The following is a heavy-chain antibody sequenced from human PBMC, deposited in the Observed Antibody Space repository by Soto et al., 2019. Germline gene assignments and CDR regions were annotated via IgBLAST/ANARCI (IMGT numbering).Heavy chain of an antibody. V-gene: IGHV3-11*06. Sequence: VGSLRLSCAASGFTFSDYYMSWIRQAPGKGLEWVSYISSSSSYTNYADSVKGRFTISRDNAKNSLYLQMNSLRAEDTAVYYCARDLPTLNYYYYGMDVWGQGTTVTVSS. CDR2: ISSSSSYT. CDR3: ARDLPTLNYYYYGMDV. J-gene: IGHJ6*02. CDR1: GFTFSDYY.